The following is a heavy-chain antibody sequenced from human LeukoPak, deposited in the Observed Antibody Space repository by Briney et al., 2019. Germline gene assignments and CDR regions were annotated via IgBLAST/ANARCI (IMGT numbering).Heavy chain of an antibody. CDR1: GGSISSTGYY. V-gene: IGHV4-39*01. CDR3: ARIVGATYYYYYYGMDV. D-gene: IGHD1-26*01. Sequence: PSETLSLTCTVSGGSISSTGYYWGWIRQSPGKGLEWIGSIYYSGSTYYNPSLKSRVTISVDTSKNQFSLRVTSVTAADTAVYYCARIVGATYYYYYYGMDVWGQGTTVTVSS. J-gene: IGHJ6*02. CDR2: IYYSGST.